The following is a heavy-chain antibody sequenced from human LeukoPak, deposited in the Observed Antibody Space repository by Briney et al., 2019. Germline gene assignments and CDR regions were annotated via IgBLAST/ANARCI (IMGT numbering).Heavy chain of an antibody. J-gene: IGHJ4*02. CDR1: GFTFSSYA. D-gene: IGHD6-19*01. V-gene: IGHV3-30*14. CDR2: VARDGGAK. CDR3: AREATWGQWYFDH. Sequence: PGGSLRLSCAASGFTFSSYAMHWVRQAPGKGLEWVSVVARDGGAKFYADSVKGRFTLSRDNSKNMFFLQMNFLTVEDTAIYYCAREATWGQWYFDHWGQGAPVIVSS.